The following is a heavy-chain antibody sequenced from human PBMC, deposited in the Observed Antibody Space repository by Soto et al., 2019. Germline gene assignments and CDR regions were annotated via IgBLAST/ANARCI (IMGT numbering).Heavy chain of an antibody. CDR2: ISYTGRT. D-gene: IGHD7-27*01. J-gene: IGHJ6*02. V-gene: IGHV4-61*03. CDR1: GDSVTSGSYY. Sequence: SETLSLTCIVSGDSVTSGSYYWTWLRQPPGKGLEWIGYISYTGRTKYNPSLQSRVTISVDTSKNDFSLNLGSVTAADTAVYFCAREWGLLPYYVMDVWGHGTAVTVSS. CDR3: AREWGLLPYYVMDV.